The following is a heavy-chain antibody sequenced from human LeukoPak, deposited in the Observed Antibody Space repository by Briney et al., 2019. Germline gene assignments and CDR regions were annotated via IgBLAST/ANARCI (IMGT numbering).Heavy chain of an antibody. J-gene: IGHJ4*02. CDR3: ARDDILTGPFDY. CDR1: GFTFSSYS. CDR2: ISSSSSYI. V-gene: IGHV3-21*01. Sequence: PGGSLRLSCAASGFTFSSYSMNWVRQAPGKGLEWVSSISSSSSYIYYADSVKGRFTISRDNAKNSLYLQMTSLRAEDTAVYYCARDDILTGPFDYWGQGTLVTVSS. D-gene: IGHD3-9*01.